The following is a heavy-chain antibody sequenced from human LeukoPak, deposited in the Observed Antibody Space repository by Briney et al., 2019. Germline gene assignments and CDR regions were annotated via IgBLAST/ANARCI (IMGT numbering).Heavy chain of an antibody. CDR2: IHNTGST. D-gene: IGHD2-15*01. J-gene: IGHJ1*01. V-gene: IGHV3-53*01. CDR3: ARAQDSCSGSNYYGYFHH. CDR1: GFIVSSND. Sequence: GGSLRLSCAASGFIVSSNDMSWVRQAPGKGLEWVSVIHNTGSTHYVDSVKGRFSISRDNSKNALYLQMNSLRAEDTAVYFCARAQDSCSGSNYYGYFHHRGQGTLVIVSS.